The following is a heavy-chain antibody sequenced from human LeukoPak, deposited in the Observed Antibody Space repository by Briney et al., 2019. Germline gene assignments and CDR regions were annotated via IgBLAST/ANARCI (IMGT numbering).Heavy chain of an antibody. CDR3: ARDLRDLTGSYTVAFDI. Sequence: ASVKVSCKASGYTFTAHDINWVRQAPGQGLEWMGWMSPNSGNTGYAQKFQGRVTMTRDTSIGTAYMELNSLRSEDTAVYYCARDLRDLTGSYTVAFDIWGQGTMVTVSS. CDR2: MSPNSGNT. D-gene: IGHD3-9*01. J-gene: IGHJ3*02. V-gene: IGHV1-8*01. CDR1: GYTFTAHD.